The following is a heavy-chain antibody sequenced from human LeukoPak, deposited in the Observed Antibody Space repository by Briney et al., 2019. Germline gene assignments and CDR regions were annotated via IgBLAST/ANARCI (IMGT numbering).Heavy chain of an antibody. V-gene: IGHV4-34*01. Sequence: PSETLSLTCGVYGGSFSGYFWTWIRQPPGKGLEWIGEINHGGSTNYNPALKSRVTISVDTSKNQFSLKLSSVTAADTAVYYCARGVYIAAAQYGYWGQGTLVTVSS. D-gene: IGHD6-13*01. CDR2: INHGGST. CDR3: ARGVYIAAAQYGY. J-gene: IGHJ4*02. CDR1: GGSFSGYF.